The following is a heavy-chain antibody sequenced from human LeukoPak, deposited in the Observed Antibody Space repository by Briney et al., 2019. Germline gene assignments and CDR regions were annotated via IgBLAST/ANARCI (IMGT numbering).Heavy chain of an antibody. D-gene: IGHD5-18*01. CDR2: IWYDGSNK. V-gene: IGHV3-33*01. CDR3: ARDEARGYSYGNY. J-gene: IGHJ4*02. Sequence: GGSLRLSCAASGFTFSSYGIHWVRQAPGKGLEWVAVIWYDGSNKYYADSVKGRFTISRDNSKNTLYLQMNSLRAEDTAVYYCARDEARGYSYGNYWGQGTLVTVSS. CDR1: GFTFSSYG.